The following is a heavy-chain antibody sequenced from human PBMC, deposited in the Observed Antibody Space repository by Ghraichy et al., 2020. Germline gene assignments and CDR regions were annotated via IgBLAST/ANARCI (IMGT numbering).Heavy chain of an antibody. CDR3: ASWERFLDYCYYGMDV. CDR2: IYTSGST. J-gene: IGHJ6*02. D-gene: IGHD3-3*01. Sequence: SETLSLTCTVSGGSISSYYWSWIRQPAGKGLEWIGRIYTSGSTNDNPSLKSRVTISVDTSKNQFSLKLSSVTAAATAVYYCASWERFLDYCYYGMDVWGQGTTVTVSS. V-gene: IGHV4-4*07. CDR1: GGSISSYY.